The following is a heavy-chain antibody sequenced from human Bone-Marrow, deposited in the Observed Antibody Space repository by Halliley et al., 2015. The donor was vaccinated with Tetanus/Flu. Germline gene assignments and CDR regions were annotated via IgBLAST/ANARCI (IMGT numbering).Heavy chain of an antibody. V-gene: IGHV4-31*03. J-gene: IGHJ5*01. CDR1: GGSISSGGYF. CDR2: ISYSGSA. Sequence: TLSLTCTVSGGSISSGGYFWSWIRQHPGKGLEWIGYISYSGSAYSKPSLESRITISLDTSKNQFSLKMNSVTAADTAVYYCARGPPVTAWVNRFASWGQGTLVIVSS. D-gene: IGHD2-21*02. CDR3: ARGPPVTAWVNRFAS.